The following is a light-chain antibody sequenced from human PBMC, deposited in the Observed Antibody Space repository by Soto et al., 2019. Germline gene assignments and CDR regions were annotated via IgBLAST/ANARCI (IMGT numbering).Light chain of an antibody. V-gene: IGKV1-17*01. CDR1: QGIRND. CDR3: LQYNTYPFT. CDR2: AAS. J-gene: IGKJ3*01. Sequence: GARVTITCRASQGIRNDLGWYQQKPGKAPKRLIHAASSSQSGVPSRFSGSGSGTEFTLTISSLQPEDFAIYYCLQYNTYPFTFGPGTKVDIK.